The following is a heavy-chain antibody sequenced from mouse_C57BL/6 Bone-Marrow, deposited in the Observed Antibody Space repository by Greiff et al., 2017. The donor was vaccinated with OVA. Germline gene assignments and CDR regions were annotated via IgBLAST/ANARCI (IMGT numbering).Heavy chain of an antibody. J-gene: IGHJ2*01. CDR1: GFAFSTYW. V-gene: IGHV1-80*01. Sequence: VEPGASVKISCNAFGFAFSTYWLNWVKKRPGKGLECSGQILPGDGDTNYNGKFKGKATLTADKSSSTAYMPVSSLTSEDSAVYFCARGGFWGQGKTLTVTS. CDR3: ARGGF. CDR2: ILPGDGDT.